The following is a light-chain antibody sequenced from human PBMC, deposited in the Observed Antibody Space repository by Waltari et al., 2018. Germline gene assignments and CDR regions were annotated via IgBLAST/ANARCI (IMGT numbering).Light chain of an antibody. Sequence: SCRDSQSVHWYLAWYQQRPGQAPRLLIYDTSNRATGIPARFSGSGSETDFTLTISSLEPDDSAVYYCQQRRNWPLTFGGGTKVEIK. V-gene: IGKV3-11*01. CDR3: QQRRNWPLT. J-gene: IGKJ4*01. CDR1: QSVHWY. CDR2: DTS.